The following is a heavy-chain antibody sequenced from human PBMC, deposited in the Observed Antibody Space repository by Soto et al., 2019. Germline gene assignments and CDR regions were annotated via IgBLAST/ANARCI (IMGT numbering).Heavy chain of an antibody. CDR3: AREMVRGVGSDY. V-gene: IGHV1-46*01. J-gene: IGHJ4*02. CDR1: GNTFSNYY. Sequence: ASVKVSCKASGNTFSNYYIHWVRQAPGQGLEWMGTINPSGGNTTYAQKFLGRVTMTTDTSTSTAYMELRSLRSDDTAVFYCAREMVRGVGSDYWGQGTLVTVSS. CDR2: INPSGGNT. D-gene: IGHD3-10*01.